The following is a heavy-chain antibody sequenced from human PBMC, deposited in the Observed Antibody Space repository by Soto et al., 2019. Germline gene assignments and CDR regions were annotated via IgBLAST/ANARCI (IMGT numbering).Heavy chain of an antibody. V-gene: IGHV3-15*01. J-gene: IGHJ4*02. D-gene: IGHD4-17*01. CDR2: IKSIVNGGTI. CDR3: STDRPMAGLSTFDY. CDR1: GFTFSNAW. Sequence: EVQLVESGGGLVKPGGSLRLSCAASGFTFSNAWMAWVRQAPGKGLEWVGRIKSIVNGGTIDYAAPVKDRFTISRDDSKNTLYLQINSLKTEDSAVYYCSTDRPMAGLSTFDYWGQGTLVTVSS.